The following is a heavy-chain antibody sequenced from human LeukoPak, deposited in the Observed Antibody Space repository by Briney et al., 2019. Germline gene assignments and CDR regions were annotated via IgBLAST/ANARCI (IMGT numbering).Heavy chain of an antibody. D-gene: IGHD3/OR15-3a*01. CDR2: IYYSGST. CDR3: ARLDPRRYYNGMDV. J-gene: IGHJ6*02. CDR1: GGSISSYY. V-gene: IGHV4-59*08. Sequence: SETLSLTCTVSGGSISSYYWSWIRQPPGKGLEWIGYIYYSGSTNYNPSLKSRVTISVDTSKNQFSLKLSSVTAADTAVYYCARLDPRRYYNGMDVWGQGTTVTVSS.